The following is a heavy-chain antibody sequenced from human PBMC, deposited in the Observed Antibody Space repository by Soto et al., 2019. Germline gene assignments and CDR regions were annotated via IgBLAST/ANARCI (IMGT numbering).Heavy chain of an antibody. D-gene: IGHD2-21*02. Sequence: QITLKESGPTLVKPTQTLTLTCTFSGFSLSTGGMGVGWIRQPTGKALEWLALIYWDGDRRYRPSLMSRLTIAKDTSKNQVVLTMTNMALVDTATYYCVHSRCGGDCLQSYSSHYYYGMDIWGQGTTVTVSS. J-gene: IGHJ6*02. V-gene: IGHV2-5*02. CDR2: IYWDGDR. CDR1: GFSLSTGGMG. CDR3: VHSRCGGDCLQSYSSHYYYGMDI.